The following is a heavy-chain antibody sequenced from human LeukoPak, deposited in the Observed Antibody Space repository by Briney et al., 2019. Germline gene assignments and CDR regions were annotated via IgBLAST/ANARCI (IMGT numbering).Heavy chain of an antibody. CDR2: ISGSGGST. D-gene: IGHD5-18*01. J-gene: IGHJ6*03. V-gene: IGHV3-23*01. Sequence: PGGSLRLSCAASGFTFSSYAMSWVRQAPGKGLEWVSAISGSGGSTYYADSEKGRFTISRDNSKNTLYLQMNSLRAEDTAVYYCAKPNTAMVYYYYYYYMDVWGKGTTVTVSS. CDR1: GFTFSSYA. CDR3: AKPNTAMVYYYYYYYMDV.